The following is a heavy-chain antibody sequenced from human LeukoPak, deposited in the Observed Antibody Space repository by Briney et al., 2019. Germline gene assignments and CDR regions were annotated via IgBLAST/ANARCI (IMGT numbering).Heavy chain of an antibody. Sequence: GGSLRLSCAASGFTFSSYGMHWVRQAPGKGLEWVAFIRCDGSNKYYADSVKGRFTISRDNSKNTLYLQMNSLRAEDTAVYYCAKGGSGSFVVATIFDYWGQGTLVTVSS. CDR3: AKGGSGSFVVATIFDY. CDR1: GFTFSSYG. D-gene: IGHD2-15*01. CDR2: IRCDGSNK. J-gene: IGHJ4*02. V-gene: IGHV3-30*02.